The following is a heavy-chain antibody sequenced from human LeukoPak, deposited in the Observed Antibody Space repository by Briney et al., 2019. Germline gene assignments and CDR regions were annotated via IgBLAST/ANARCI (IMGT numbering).Heavy chain of an antibody. CDR1: GYTFTSYA. J-gene: IGHJ4*02. CDR2: INTNTGNP. Sequence: ASVKVSCKASGYTFTSYAMNWVRQATGQGHEWMGWINTNTGNPTYAQGFTGRFVFSLDNSVSTAYLQISSLKAEDTAVYYCARDGHPYSSGWYYFDYWGQGTLVTVSS. V-gene: IGHV7-4-1*02. D-gene: IGHD6-19*01. CDR3: ARDGHPYSSGWYYFDY.